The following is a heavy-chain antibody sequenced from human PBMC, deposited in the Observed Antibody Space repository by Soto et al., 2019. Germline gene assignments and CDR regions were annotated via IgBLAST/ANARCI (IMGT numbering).Heavy chain of an antibody. J-gene: IGHJ6*03. D-gene: IGHD3-3*01. CDR2: IRSKPNNYAT. CDR3: SRQASDFWSGKPQYYMDV. V-gene: IGHV3-73*01. CDR1: GFTFSGSA. Sequence: EVQLVESGGGLVQPGGSLKLSCAASGFTFSGSAMHWVRQASGKGLEWVGSIRSKPNNYATAYGASVKGRFTISRDDSKNTAYLQMNSLNTEDTAVYYCSRQASDFWSGKPQYYMDVWDKGTTVTVSS.